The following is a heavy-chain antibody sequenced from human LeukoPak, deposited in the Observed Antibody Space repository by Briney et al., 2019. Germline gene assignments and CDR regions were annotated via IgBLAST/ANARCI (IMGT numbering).Heavy chain of an antibody. V-gene: IGHV1-3*01. D-gene: IGHD2-2*01. CDR1: GYTFTSYA. CDR3: ARVLSYCSSISCFDAFDI. J-gene: IGHJ3*02. CDR2: INAGNGNT. Sequence: ASVKVSCKASGYTFTSYAMHWVRQAPGQRLEWMGWINAGNGNTKYSQKFQGRVTITRDTSASTAYMELSSLRSEDTAVYYCARVLSYCSSISCFDAFDIWGQGTMVTVSS.